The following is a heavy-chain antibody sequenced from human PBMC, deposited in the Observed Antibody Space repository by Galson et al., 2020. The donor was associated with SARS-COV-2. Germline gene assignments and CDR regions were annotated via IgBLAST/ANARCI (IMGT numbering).Heavy chain of an antibody. V-gene: IGHV4-61*02. Sequence: SETLSLTCTVSGGSLTSSSYYWTWIRQPAGKGLEWIGSIYISGNTDYNPSLRSRVTISPDTSKKQFSLKLKSVTAADTAVYYCTKEEYGECGGPWVDSWGQGTLVTVSS. CDR3: TKEEYGECGGPWVDS. D-gene: IGHD4-17*01. CDR2: IYISGNT. CDR1: GGSLTSSSYY. J-gene: IGHJ5*01.